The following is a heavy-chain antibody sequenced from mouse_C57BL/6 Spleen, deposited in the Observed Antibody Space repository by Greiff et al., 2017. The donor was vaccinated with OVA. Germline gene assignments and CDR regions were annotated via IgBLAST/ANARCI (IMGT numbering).Heavy chain of an antibody. CDR3: ARDHYGSRDY. J-gene: IGHJ2*01. Sequence: DVMLVESGGGLVKPGGSLKLSCAASGFTFSSYAMSWVRQTPEKRLEWVATISDGGSYTYYPDNVKGRFTISRDNAKNNLYLQMSHLKSEDTAMYYCARDHYGSRDYWGQGTTLTVSS. V-gene: IGHV5-4*01. D-gene: IGHD1-1*01. CDR2: ISDGGSYT. CDR1: GFTFSSYA.